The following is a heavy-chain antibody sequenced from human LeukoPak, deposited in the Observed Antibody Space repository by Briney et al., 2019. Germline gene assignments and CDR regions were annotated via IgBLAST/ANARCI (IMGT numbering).Heavy chain of an antibody. CDR2: ISSSSSYI. V-gene: IGHV3-21*01. J-gene: IGHJ2*01. D-gene: IGHD6-6*01. CDR3: ARGIAARLVLAPYWYFDL. Sequence: PGGSLRLSCAASGFTFSSYSMNWVRQAPGKGLEWVSSISSSSSYIYYADSVKGRFTISRDNAKNSLYLQMNSLRAEDTAVYYCARGIAARLVLAPYWYFDLWGRGTLVTVSS. CDR1: GFTFSSYS.